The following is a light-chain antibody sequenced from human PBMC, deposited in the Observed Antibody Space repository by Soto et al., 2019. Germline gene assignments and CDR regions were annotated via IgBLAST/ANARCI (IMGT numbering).Light chain of an antibody. CDR1: QSLLHSNGYNY. CDR2: LGS. CDR3: MQALQTPIT. V-gene: IGKV2-28*01. J-gene: IGKJ5*01. Sequence: DIVMTQSPLSLPVTPGEPASISCRSSQSLLHSNGYNYLDWYLQKPGQSPQLLIYLGSNRASRVPYRFSGRGTGTDFTLKISRVEAEDVGVYYCMQALQTPITFGQGTRLEIK.